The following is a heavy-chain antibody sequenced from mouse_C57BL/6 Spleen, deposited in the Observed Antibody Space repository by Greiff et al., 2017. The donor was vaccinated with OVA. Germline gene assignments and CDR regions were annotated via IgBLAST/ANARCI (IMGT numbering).Heavy chain of an antibody. D-gene: IGHD1-1*01. J-gene: IGHJ1*03. CDR2: IDPETGGT. Sequence: QVQLQQSGAELVRPGASVTLSCKASGYTFTDYEMHWVKQTPVHGLEWIGAIDPETGGTAYNQKFKGKAILTADKSSSTAYMELRSLTSEDSAVYYCYITTDWYFDVWGTGTTVTVSS. CDR1: GYTFTDYE. V-gene: IGHV1-15*01. CDR3: YITTDWYFDV.